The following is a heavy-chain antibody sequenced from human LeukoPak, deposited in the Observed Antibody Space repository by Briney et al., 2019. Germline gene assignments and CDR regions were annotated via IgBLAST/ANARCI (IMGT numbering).Heavy chain of an antibody. CDR3: ARGSGTTYRPSDY. V-gene: IGHV4-59*13. J-gene: IGHJ4*02. Sequence: SETLSLTCTVSGGSIISYYWSWIRQPPGKGLEYIGYIYYGGSTNYNPSLKSRVTISVDTSKNQFSLNLRSVTAADTAVYYCARGSGTTYRPSDYWGQGILVTVSS. CDR2: IYYGGST. D-gene: IGHD3-10*01. CDR1: GGSIISYY.